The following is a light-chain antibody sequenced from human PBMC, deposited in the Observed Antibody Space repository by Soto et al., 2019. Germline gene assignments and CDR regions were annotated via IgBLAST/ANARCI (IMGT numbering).Light chain of an antibody. CDR3: QKYSSVPV. Sequence: DIQMTQSPTSLSASVGDRVTITCRASQGISNYVAWYQQIPGKAPKLLIYAASTLQSGVPSRFSGSGSGTDFTFTISGLQPEDVATYSCQKYSSVPVFGPGTKVEIK. CDR2: AAS. CDR1: QGISNY. J-gene: IGKJ3*01. V-gene: IGKV1-27*01.